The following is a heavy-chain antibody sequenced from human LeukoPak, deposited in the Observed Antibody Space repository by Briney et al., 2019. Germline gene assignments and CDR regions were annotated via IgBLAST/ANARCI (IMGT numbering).Heavy chain of an antibody. CDR3: AKLVEMATSVDY. Sequence: GGSLRLSCAASGLTFSSYAMSWVRQAPGKGLEWVSAVSGSGGSTYYADSVRGRFTISRDNSKNTLYLQMNSLRAEDTAVYYCAKLVEMATSVDYWGQGTLVTVSS. CDR2: VSGSGGST. CDR1: GLTFSSYA. J-gene: IGHJ4*02. V-gene: IGHV3-23*01. D-gene: IGHD5-24*01.